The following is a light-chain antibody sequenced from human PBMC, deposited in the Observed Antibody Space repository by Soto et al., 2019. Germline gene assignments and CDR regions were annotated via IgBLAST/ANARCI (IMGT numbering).Light chain of an antibody. CDR2: NNH. Sequence: QSVLTQPSSASGTPGQRVTISCSGGSSDIGGNTAHWYQQLPGAAPKLLIYNNHNRPPGGPDGCSGAKSGTSASLAISGLQSDDEAMYYCAAWDESLSGPVFGGGTQLTVL. J-gene: IGLJ2*01. CDR3: AAWDESLSGPV. CDR1: SSDIGGNT. V-gene: IGLV1-44*01.